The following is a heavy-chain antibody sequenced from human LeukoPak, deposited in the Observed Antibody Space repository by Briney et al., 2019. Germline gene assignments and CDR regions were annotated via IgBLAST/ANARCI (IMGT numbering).Heavy chain of an antibody. CDR3: AREGPGSYDAFDI. CDR1: GGSISSYY. J-gene: IGHJ3*02. V-gene: IGHV4-59*12. D-gene: IGHD1-14*01. Sequence: SETLSFTCTVSGGSISSYYWSWIGLPPGKGLEWIGFIYYSGNTNYNPSLKSRVTISIDTSKNQFSLWVSSVTAADTAVYYCAREGPGSYDAFDIWGQGTMVTVSS. CDR2: IYYSGNT.